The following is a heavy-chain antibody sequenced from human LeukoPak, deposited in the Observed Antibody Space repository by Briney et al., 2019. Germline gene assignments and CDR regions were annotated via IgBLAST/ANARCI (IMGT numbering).Heavy chain of an antibody. CDR1: GDSISSGNY. V-gene: IGHV4-4*02. J-gene: IGHJ4*02. CDR3: ARDPRPRGGWFYFDY. Sequence: SGTLSLTCGVSGDSISSGNYWNWVRQPPGKGLEWIGDIYQCGITNYNPSLKSRVTMSVDKSKNEFSLKLDSVTAADTAVYYCARDPRPRGGWFYFDYWGQGILVTVSS. CDR2: IYQCGIT. D-gene: IGHD6-19*01.